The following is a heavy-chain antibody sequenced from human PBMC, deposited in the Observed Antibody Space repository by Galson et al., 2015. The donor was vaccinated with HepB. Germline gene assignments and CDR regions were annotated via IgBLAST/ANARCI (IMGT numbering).Heavy chain of an antibody. CDR1: GFTFSSYG. J-gene: IGHJ4*02. CDR3: ARGGELWFGESAHY. D-gene: IGHD3-10*01. Sequence: SLRPSCAASGFTFSSYGMHWVRQAPGKGLEWVAVIWYDGSNKHYADSVKGRFTISRDNSKNTLYLHMNSLRAEDTAVYYCARGGELWFGESAHYWGQGTLVTVSS. V-gene: IGHV3-33*08. CDR2: IWYDGSNK.